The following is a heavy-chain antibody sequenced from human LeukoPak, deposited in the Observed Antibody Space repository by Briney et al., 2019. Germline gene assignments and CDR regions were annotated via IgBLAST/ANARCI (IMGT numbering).Heavy chain of an antibody. CDR2: IFPSGGEV. Sequence: GGSLRLSCAASGFTFSTFAMLWVRQPPGKGLEFVSSIFPSGGEVHYEDSVRGRFSISRDDSKSILSLRMNSLRAEDTTIYYCATYRQVLLPFESWGKGTLVTVSS. V-gene: IGHV3-23*01. CDR1: GFTFSTFA. J-gene: IGHJ4*02. D-gene: IGHD5-18*01. CDR3: ATYRQVLLPFES.